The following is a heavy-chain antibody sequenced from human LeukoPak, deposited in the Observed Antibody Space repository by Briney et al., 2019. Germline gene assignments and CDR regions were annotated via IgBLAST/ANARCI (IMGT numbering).Heavy chain of an antibody. CDR2: ISSSGSTI. V-gene: IGHV3-48*03. D-gene: IGHD2-2*01. J-gene: IGHJ4*02. Sequence: PGGSLRLSCAASGFTFSSYEMNWVRQAPGKGLEWVSYISSSGSTIYYADSVKGRFTISRDNAKNSLYLQMNSLRAEDTAVYYCARELLCFDYWGQGTLVTVSS. CDR1: GFTFSSYE. CDR3: ARELLCFDY.